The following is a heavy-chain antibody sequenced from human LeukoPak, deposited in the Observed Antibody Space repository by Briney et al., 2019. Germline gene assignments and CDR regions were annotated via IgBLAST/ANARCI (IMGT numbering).Heavy chain of an antibody. CDR3: AREGFCSSTSCCFDY. CDR1: GFTFSSYW. J-gene: IGHJ4*02. CDR2: IKQDGSEK. Sequence: GGSLILSCAASGFTFSSYWMSWVRQAPGKGLEWVANIKQDGSEKYYVDSVKGRFTISRDNAKNSLYLQMNSLRAEDTAVYYCAREGFCSSTSCCFDYWGQGTLVTVSS. V-gene: IGHV3-7*01. D-gene: IGHD2-2*01.